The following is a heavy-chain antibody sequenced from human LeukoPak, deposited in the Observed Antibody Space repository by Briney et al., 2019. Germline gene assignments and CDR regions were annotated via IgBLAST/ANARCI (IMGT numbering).Heavy chain of an antibody. CDR3: TRVNNRYSDF. CDR2: IRQDGVEK. V-gene: IGHV3-7*01. Sequence: PGGSLRLSCAASGFTFSNFWMTCVRQAPGKGLEWVAHIRQDGVEKYYVDSVRGRFPISRDNAKNSMNLQMNGLRVEDTAVYYCTRVNNRYSDFWSQGSLVIVSS. CDR1: GFTFSNFW. J-gene: IGHJ4*02. D-gene: IGHD2-15*01.